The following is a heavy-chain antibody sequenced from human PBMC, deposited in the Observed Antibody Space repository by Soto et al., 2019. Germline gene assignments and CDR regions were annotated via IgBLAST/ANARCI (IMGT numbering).Heavy chain of an antibody. Sequence: ASVKVSCKASGVTFNSYTINWVRQAPLRVLEWMGGITPIFGRTNYAQKFQDRVTITADESTSTVYMELSSLRSEDTAVYYCAREVVRFLEWLSTYGMAVWAPGTPVTVSS. J-gene: IGHJ6*01. CDR3: AREVVRFLEWLSTYGMAV. CDR2: ITPIFGRT. V-gene: IGHV1-69*13. D-gene: IGHD3-3*01. CDR1: GVTFNSYT.